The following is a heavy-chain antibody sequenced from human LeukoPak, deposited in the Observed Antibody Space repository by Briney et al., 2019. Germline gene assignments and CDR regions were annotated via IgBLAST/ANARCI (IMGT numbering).Heavy chain of an antibody. Sequence: SETLSLTCSVPGSSISSYYYSWIRQPAGEGLEWIGRIYSSGSTNYNPSLKSRVTMSVDTSRNRFSLKLTSVTAADTGVYYCARMYSGTYGGIDYWGQGSLVTVSS. V-gene: IGHV4-4*07. D-gene: IGHD1-26*01. CDR1: GSSISSYY. J-gene: IGHJ4*02. CDR3: ARMYSGTYGGIDY. CDR2: IYSSGST.